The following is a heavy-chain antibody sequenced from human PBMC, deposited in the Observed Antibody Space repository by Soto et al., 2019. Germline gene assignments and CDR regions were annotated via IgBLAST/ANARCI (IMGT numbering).Heavy chain of an antibody. CDR1: GGTIIGHY. CDR3: ALDVYRRSGWYRFWFDP. CDR2: IYYSGSN. D-gene: IGHD6-19*01. V-gene: IGHV4-59*11. J-gene: IGHJ5*02. Sequence: SETLSPIGTIVGGTIIGHYRRRIRKLTQKGLDWIGYIYYSGSNYYNPSLKSRVTMSVDTSKTQFSLKLSSVTAADTAVYYCALDVYRRSGWYRFWFDPWGQGTLGTVSS.